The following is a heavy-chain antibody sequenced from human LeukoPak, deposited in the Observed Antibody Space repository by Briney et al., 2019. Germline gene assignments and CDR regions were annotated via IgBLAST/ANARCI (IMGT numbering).Heavy chain of an antibody. CDR1: GGSIGSYY. V-gene: IGHV4-59*12. CDR3: AREGRYCSSTSCYIDY. D-gene: IGHD2-2*02. Sequence: SETLSLTCTVSGGSIGSYYWSWIRQPPGKGLEWIGYIYYSGSTNYNPSLKSRVTISVDTSKNQFSLKLSSVTAADTAVYYCAREGRYCSSTSCYIDYWGQGTLVTVSS. J-gene: IGHJ4*02. CDR2: IYYSGST.